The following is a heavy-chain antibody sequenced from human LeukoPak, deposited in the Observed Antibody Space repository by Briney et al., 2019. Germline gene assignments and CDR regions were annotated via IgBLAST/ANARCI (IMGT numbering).Heavy chain of an antibody. D-gene: IGHD3-10*01. J-gene: IGHJ4*02. CDR1: GFTFSSYA. Sequence: PGGSLRLSCAASGFTFSSYAMSWVRQAPGRGLEWVSTISGGGGSTYYADSVKGRFTISRDNSKNTLYLQMNSMRAEDTAVYYCAKLWFGESLDYWGQGTLVTVSS. CDR2: ISGGGGST. CDR3: AKLWFGESLDY. V-gene: IGHV3-23*01.